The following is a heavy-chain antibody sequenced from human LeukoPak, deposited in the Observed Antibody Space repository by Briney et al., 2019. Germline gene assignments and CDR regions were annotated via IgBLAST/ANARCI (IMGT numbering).Heavy chain of an antibody. V-gene: IGHV3-74*01. CDR1: GFTFSSYD. D-gene: IGHD3-9*01. J-gene: IGHJ4*02. CDR3: ARDFDRYFFDY. CDR2: INSVGSST. Sequence: PGGSLRLSCAASGFTFSSYDMHWVRQTPGKGLVWVSRINSVGSSTNYADSVKGRFTISRDNAKNTLYLQMNSLRAEDTAVYYCARDFDRYFFDYWGQGTLVTVSS.